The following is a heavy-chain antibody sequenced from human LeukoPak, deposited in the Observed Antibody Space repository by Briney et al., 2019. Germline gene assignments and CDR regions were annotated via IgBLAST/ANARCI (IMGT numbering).Heavy chain of an antibody. V-gene: IGHV4-59*08. CDR1: GGSISSYY. CDR2: IYYSGST. CDR3: ARDRPGDWFDP. J-gene: IGHJ5*02. D-gene: IGHD6-6*01. Sequence: PSETLSLTCTVSGGSISSYYLSWIRQPPGKGLEWIGYIYYSGSTNYNPSLKSRVTISVDTSKNQFSLKLSSVTAADTAVYFCARDRPGDWFDPWGQGTLVTVSS.